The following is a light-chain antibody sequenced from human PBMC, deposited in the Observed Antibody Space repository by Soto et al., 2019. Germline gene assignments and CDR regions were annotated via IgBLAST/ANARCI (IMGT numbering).Light chain of an antibody. CDR2: DAS. CDR3: QQYETFSGT. V-gene: IGKV1-5*01. Sequence: DIQMTQSPSTLSASVGDTVTVTCRASQSVSGWLAWYQQKPGEAPKLLIYDASALPRGVPPRFRRSGPRTKFTLTIASLQPDDFATYYCQQYETFSGTFGPGTKVDIK. CDR1: QSVSGW. J-gene: IGKJ1*01.